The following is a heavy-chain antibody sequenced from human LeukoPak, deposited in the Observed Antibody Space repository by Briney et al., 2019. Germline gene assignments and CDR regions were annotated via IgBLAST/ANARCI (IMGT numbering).Heavy chain of an antibody. D-gene: IGHD3-22*01. V-gene: IGHV4-61*02. Sequence: PSETLSLTCTVSGDSISSGAYYWSWIRQPAGKGLEWIGLIYSSGSTSYNPSLKSRVTMSVDTSKKQFSLRLSSVTAADTAVYYCARLHYDSSGFNWFDPWGQGTLVTVSS. CDR1: GDSISSGAYY. CDR3: ARLHYDSSGFNWFDP. CDR2: IYSSGST. J-gene: IGHJ5*02.